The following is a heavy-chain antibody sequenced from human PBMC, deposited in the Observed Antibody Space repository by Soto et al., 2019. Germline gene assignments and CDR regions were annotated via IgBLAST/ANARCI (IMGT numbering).Heavy chain of an antibody. Sequence: QVQLVQSGAEVKKPGSSVKVSCKASGGTFGSYAISWVRQAPGQGLEWMGGIIPIFGTANYAQKFQGRVTITADESTSTAYMELSSLRSEDTAVYYCARVVAAGTDYYYGMDVWGQGTTVTVSS. CDR3: ARVVAAGTDYYYGMDV. CDR2: IIPIFGTA. CDR1: GGTFGSYA. D-gene: IGHD6-13*01. J-gene: IGHJ6*02. V-gene: IGHV1-69*12.